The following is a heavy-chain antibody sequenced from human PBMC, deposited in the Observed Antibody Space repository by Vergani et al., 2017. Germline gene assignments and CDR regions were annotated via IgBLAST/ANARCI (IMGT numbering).Heavy chain of an antibody. CDR3: AKDLSYSNAWRHSDS. CDR2: ISYDGDGS. J-gene: IGHJ4*02. CDR1: GFSFRGHG. V-gene: IGHV3-30*18. D-gene: IGHD4-11*01. Sequence: QVHLVEPGGGVVQLGRSLTLSCVAPGFSFRGHGMHWVRQAPGKGMEGVAMISYDGDGSVYGDFSKGRFTISRDSSKTVYLQMNTLRVEATAMYFCAKDLSYSNAWRHSDSWGQGTLVTVSS.